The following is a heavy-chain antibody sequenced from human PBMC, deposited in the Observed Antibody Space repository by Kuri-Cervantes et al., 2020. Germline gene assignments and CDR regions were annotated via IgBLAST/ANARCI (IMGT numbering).Heavy chain of an antibody. CDR3: ARESVAGLDY. Sequence: SETLSLTCTVSGGSISSSSYYWGWIRQPPGKGLEWIGEINDGGITKYNPSVKSRVTFSIDTSKNQFSLKVRSVTATDTAVYYCARESVAGLDYWGQGTLVTVSS. CDR1: GGSISSSSYY. J-gene: IGHJ4*02. V-gene: IGHV4-39*07. CDR2: INDGGIT. D-gene: IGHD6-19*01.